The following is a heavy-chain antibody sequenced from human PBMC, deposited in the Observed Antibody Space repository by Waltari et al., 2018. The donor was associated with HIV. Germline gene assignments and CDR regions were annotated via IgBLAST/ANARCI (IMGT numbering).Heavy chain of an antibody. Sequence: QLQLQESGPGLVKPSATLSPTCAVLGGSSSRSSYFGAWIRQPPGKGLEWVGRIYYTGRAYYNPSLKSRVTISVDTSKNQFSLKVTSVTAADTAVYYCARHALRVGAAYWNFDLWGRGTLVTVSS. CDR2: IYYTGRA. CDR1: GGSSSRSSYF. V-gene: IGHV4-39*01. D-gene: IGHD1-26*01. CDR3: ARHALRVGAAYWNFDL. J-gene: IGHJ2*01.